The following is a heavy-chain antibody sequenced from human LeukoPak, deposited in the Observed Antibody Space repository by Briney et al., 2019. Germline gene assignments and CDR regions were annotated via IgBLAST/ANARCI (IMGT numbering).Heavy chain of an antibody. CDR3: ARQAWLLDY. J-gene: IGHJ4*02. D-gene: IGHD5-12*01. V-gene: IGHV4-59*08. Sequence: SETLSLTCTVSGGSISNYYWTWIRQPPGRGLEWIGHIYYSGTTYYNPSLRGRVTISLDTSRSLFTLKLNSMTAADTAIYYCARQAWLLDYWGQGALVTVSS. CDR2: IYYSGTT. CDR1: GGSISNYY.